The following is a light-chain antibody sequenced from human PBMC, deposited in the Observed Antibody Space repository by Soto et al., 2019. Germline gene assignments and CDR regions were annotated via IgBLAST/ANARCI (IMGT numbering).Light chain of an antibody. CDR3: QQYSNWPRT. V-gene: IGKV3-15*01. J-gene: IGKJ1*01. CDR1: QSVSSN. Sequence: EIVMTQSPATLSVSPGERATLSCRASQSVSSNLAWYQQKPGQAPRLLIYRASTRATGIPARFSGSGSGTEFTLTISSLQSEDFAVYYCQQYSNWPRTFGQGTKVEIK. CDR2: RAS.